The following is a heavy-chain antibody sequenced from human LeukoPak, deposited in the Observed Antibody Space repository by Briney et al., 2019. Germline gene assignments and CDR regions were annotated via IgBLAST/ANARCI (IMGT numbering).Heavy chain of an antibody. J-gene: IGHJ4*02. D-gene: IGHD3-22*01. CDR1: GFTFTTFW. V-gene: IGHV3-74*01. CDR2: INHDGSST. CDR3: VRDWGYDSSGYWQKYFDT. Sequence: GGSLRFSCATSGFTFTTFWMHWVRQAPGKGLVWVSRINHDGSSTNYADSVKGRFTISRDNAKNTVYLQMNSLRAEDTAVYYCVRDWGYDSSGYWQKYFDTWGQGTLVTVSS.